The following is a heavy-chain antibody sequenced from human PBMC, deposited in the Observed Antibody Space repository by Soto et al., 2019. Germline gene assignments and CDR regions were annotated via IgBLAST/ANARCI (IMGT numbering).Heavy chain of an antibody. V-gene: IGHV3-33*01. CDR3: ARDRGDIYCGTGSGGGIGY. CDR1: GFTFSSYG. CDR2: IWYDGSNK. Sequence: PGGSLRLSCAASGFTFSSYGMHWVRQAPGKGLEWVAVIWYDGSNKYYADSVKGRFTISRDNSKNTLYLQMKSLRAEDTAGYYCARDRGDIYCGTGSGGGIGYWGQGTLVTVSS. J-gene: IGHJ4*02. D-gene: IGHD2-21*01.